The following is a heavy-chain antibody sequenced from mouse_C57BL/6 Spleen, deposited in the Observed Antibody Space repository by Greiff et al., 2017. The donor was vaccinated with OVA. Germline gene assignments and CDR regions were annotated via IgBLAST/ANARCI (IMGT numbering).Heavy chain of an antibody. CDR2: IYPGSGSN. J-gene: IGHJ1*03. D-gene: IGHD2-3*01. V-gene: IGHV1-55*01. CDR3: ARYGYYVEFDG. Sequence: QVQLKQPGAELVKPGASVKMSCKASGYTFTSYWITWVKQRPGQGLEWIGDIYPGSGSNKYNEKFKRKATLTVDTSSSTANMQLSRLTSEDTAVYYCARYGYYVEFDGWGTGTTVTVSS. CDR1: GYTFTSYW.